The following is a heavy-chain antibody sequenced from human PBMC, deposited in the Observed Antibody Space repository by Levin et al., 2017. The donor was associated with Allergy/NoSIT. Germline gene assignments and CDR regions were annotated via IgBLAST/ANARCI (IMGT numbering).Heavy chain of an antibody. D-gene: IGHD6-13*01. CDR2: IKSKTDGGTT. CDR1: GITFSNAW. CDR3: TTYSSSWYYFDY. V-gene: IGHV3-15*01. Sequence: GESLKISCAASGITFSNAWMSWARQAPGKGLEWVGRIKSKTDGGTTEYAAPVKGRFTISRDDSKNTLYLQMNSLKTEGTAVYFCTTYSSSWYYFDYWGQGTLVTVSS. J-gene: IGHJ4*02.